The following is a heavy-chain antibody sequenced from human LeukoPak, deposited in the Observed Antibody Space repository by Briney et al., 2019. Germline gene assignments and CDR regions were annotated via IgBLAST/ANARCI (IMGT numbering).Heavy chain of an antibody. Sequence: PGGSLRLSCAASGFTFSLHYMGWVRQTPGKGLEWVANIKEDGSDTFCVDSVKGRFTISRDNAKNSVYLQMNILRAEDTAVYYCARHRYFYFDLWGQGTLVNVSS. V-gene: IGHV3-7*01. D-gene: IGHD3-9*01. CDR3: ARHRYFYFDL. CDR2: IKEDGSDT. CDR1: GFTFSLHY. J-gene: IGHJ4*02.